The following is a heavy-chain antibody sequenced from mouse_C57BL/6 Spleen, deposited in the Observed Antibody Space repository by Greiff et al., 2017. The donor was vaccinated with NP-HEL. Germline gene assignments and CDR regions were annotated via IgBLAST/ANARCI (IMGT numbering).Heavy chain of an antibody. V-gene: IGHV1-59*01. Sequence: VQLQRPGAELVRPGTSVKLSCKASGYTFTSYWMHWVKQRPGQGLEWIGVIDPSDSYPNYNQKFKGKATLTVDTSSSTAYMQLSSLTSEDSAVYYCARKGFPGNFDYWGQGTTLTVSS. CDR2: IDPSDSYP. J-gene: IGHJ2*01. CDR3: ARKGFPGNFDY. CDR1: GYTFTSYW.